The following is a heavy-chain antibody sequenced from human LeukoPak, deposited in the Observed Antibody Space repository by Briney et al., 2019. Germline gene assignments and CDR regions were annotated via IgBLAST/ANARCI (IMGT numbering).Heavy chain of an antibody. CDR1: GGSISSYY. J-gene: IGHJ4*02. CDR2: IYYSGST. CDR3: ARHPTYTYGATDY. D-gene: IGHD2-2*02. V-gene: IGHV4-59*08. Sequence: SETLSLTCTVSGGSISSYYWSWIRQPPGKGLEWIGYIYYSGSTNYNPSLKSRVTISVDTSKNQFSLKLSSVTAADTAVYYCARHPTYTYGATDYWGQGTLVTVSS.